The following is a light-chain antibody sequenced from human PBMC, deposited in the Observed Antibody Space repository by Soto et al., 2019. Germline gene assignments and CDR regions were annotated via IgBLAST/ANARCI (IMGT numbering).Light chain of an antibody. CDR2: GAS. CDR3: QHYGNSPT. J-gene: IGKJ1*01. V-gene: IGKV3-20*01. Sequence: EIVLTQSPATLSLSPGERATLSCRASQSISGYLGWYQQKPGQAPRLLIYGASRRATGIPDRFSGSGSGTDFTLSISRLEPEDFAVYWCQHYGNSPTFGQGTKVDIK. CDR1: QSISGY.